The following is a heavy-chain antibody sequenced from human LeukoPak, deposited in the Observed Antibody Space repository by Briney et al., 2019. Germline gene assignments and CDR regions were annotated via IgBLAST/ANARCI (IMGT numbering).Heavy chain of an antibody. CDR3: ARGFVLGAAKNYFDY. Sequence: PGGSLRLSCAASGFTFSSYSMNWVRQAPGKGLEWVAVISYDGTNKYCADSVKGRFTISRDNSKNTLSLQMNSLRAEDTALYYCARGFVLGAAKNYFDYWGQGALVTVSS. J-gene: IGHJ4*02. D-gene: IGHD2-21*02. CDR2: ISYDGTNK. V-gene: IGHV3-30*03. CDR1: GFTFSSYS.